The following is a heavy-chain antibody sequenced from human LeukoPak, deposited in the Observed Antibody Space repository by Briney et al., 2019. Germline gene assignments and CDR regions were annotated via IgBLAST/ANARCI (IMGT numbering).Heavy chain of an antibody. D-gene: IGHD6-19*01. V-gene: IGHV3-30*03. CDR1: GFTFSSYG. CDR2: ISYDGSNK. Sequence: PGGSLRLSCAASGFTFSSYGMHWVRQAPGKGLEWVAVISYDGSNKYYADSVKGRFTISRDNSKNTLYLQMNSLRAEDTAVYYCARDPSSGYLDYWGQGTLVTVSS. CDR3: ARDPSSGYLDY. J-gene: IGHJ4*02.